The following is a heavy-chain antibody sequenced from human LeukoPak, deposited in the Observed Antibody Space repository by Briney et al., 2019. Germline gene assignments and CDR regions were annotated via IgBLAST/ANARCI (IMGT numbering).Heavy chain of an antibody. CDR1: GYTFTGYY. CDR2: INPNSGGT. D-gene: IGHD3-10*01. V-gene: IGHV1-2*02. J-gene: IGHJ6*03. Sequence: ASVKVSCKASGYTFTGYYMHWVRQAPGQGLEWMGWINPNSGGTYYAQKFQGRVSMTRDTSISTAYMELSSLRSEDTAVYYCARDRYYGSGSYYNYYYYMDVWGKGTTVTISS. CDR3: ARDRYYGSGSYYNYYYYMDV.